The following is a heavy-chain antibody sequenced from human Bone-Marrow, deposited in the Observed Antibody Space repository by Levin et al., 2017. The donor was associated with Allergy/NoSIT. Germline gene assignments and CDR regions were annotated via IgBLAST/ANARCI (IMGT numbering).Heavy chain of an antibody. Sequence: GESLKISCAASGFTFSSYGMHWVRQAPGKGLEWVAVISYDGSNKYYADSVKGRFTISRDNSKNTLYLQMNSLRAEDTAVYYCAKMELDYWGQGTLVTVSS. J-gene: IGHJ4*02. CDR3: AKMELDY. CDR1: GFTFSSYG. V-gene: IGHV3-30*18. CDR2: ISYDGSNK. D-gene: IGHD3-10*01.